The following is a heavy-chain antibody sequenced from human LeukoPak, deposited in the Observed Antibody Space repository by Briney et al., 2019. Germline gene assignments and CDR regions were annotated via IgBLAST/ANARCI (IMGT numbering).Heavy chain of an antibody. CDR2: ISWNSGSI. Sequence: PGGSLRLSCAASGFTFDDYAMHWVRQAPGKGLEWVSGISWNSGSIGYADSVKGRFTISRDNAKNSLYLQMNSLRAEDTALYYCAKDIRTGLYYYYGMDVWGQGTTVTVSS. CDR3: AKDIRTGLYYYYGMDV. J-gene: IGHJ6*02. V-gene: IGHV3-9*01. CDR1: GFTFDDYA.